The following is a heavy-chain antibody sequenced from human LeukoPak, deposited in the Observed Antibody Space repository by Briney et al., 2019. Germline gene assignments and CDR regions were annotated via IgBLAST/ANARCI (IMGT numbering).Heavy chain of an antibody. CDR3: AGEKVNAFDI. J-gene: IGHJ3*02. V-gene: IGHV3-74*01. D-gene: IGHD2-21*01. CDR2: ISTDGSST. Sequence: GGSLRLSCAASGFTFSSYWMHWVRQAPGKGLVWVSRISTDGSSTSYADSVKGRFTISRDNAKNTLYLQMNSVRAEDTAVYYCAGEKVNAFDIWGQGTMVTVSS. CDR1: GFTFSSYW.